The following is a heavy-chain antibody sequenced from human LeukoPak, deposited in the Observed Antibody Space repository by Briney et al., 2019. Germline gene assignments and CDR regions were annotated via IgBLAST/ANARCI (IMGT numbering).Heavy chain of an antibody. D-gene: IGHD4-17*01. CDR1: GGSISSGGYY. V-gene: IGHV4-30-2*01. CDR3: ARCRAMTTVTTSWFDP. J-gene: IGHJ5*02. Sequence: SQTLSLTCTVSGGSISSGGYYWSWIRQPPGKGLEWIGEINHSGSTNYNPSLKSRVTISVDTSKNQFSLKLSSVTAADTAVYYCARCRAMTTVTTSWFDPWGQGTLVTVSS. CDR2: INHSGST.